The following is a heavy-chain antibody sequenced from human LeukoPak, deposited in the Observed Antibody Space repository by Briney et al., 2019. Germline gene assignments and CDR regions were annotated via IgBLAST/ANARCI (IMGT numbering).Heavy chain of an antibody. CDR1: GYTFTGYY. CDR3: ARETLGYCSSTSCYVGQNWFDP. Sequence: ASVKVSCKASGYTFTGYYMHWVRQAPGQGLEWMGWINPNSGGTNYAQKFQGRVTMTRDTSISTAYMELSRLRSDDTAVYYCARETLGYCSSTSCYVGQNWFDPWGQGTLVTVSS. J-gene: IGHJ5*02. D-gene: IGHD2-2*01. V-gene: IGHV1-2*02. CDR2: INPNSGGT.